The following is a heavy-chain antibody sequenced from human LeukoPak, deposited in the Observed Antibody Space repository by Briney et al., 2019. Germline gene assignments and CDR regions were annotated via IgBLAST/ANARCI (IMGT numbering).Heavy chain of an antibody. V-gene: IGHV1-58*02. D-gene: IGHD3-3*01. CDR2: IVVGSGKT. J-gene: IGHJ4*02. CDR1: GFTFTSSA. CDR3: AAVMLRSDYDFRSGYTEYYFDY. Sequence: ASVKVSCKASGFTFTSSAMQWLRQARGQRLEWIGWIVVGSGKTNYAQKFQERVTITRDMSTSTAHMELSSLRPEDAAVYYCAAVMLRSDYDFRSGYTEYYFDYWGQGTLVTVSS.